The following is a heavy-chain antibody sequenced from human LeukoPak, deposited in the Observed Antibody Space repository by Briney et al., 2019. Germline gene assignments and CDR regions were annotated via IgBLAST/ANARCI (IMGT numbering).Heavy chain of an antibody. D-gene: IGHD3-3*01. V-gene: IGHV4-31*03. Sequence: PSQTLSLTCTVSGGSISSGGYYWSWIRQHPGTGLEWIGYIYYSGSTYYNPSLKSRVTISVDTSKNQFSLKLSSVTAADTAVYYCTRDRITIFGVPQGDGMDVWGQGTTVTVSS. CDR1: GGSISSGGYY. CDR3: TRDRITIFGVPQGDGMDV. J-gene: IGHJ6*02. CDR2: IYYSGST.